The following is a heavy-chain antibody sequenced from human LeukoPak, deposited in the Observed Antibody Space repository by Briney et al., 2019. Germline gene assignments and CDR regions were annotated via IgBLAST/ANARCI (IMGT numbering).Heavy chain of an antibody. V-gene: IGHV4-39*07. J-gene: IGHJ4*02. D-gene: IGHD3-9*01. CDR2: IYYSGST. Sequence: SETLSLTCTVSGGSISSNTYYWGWIRQPPGKGLEWIGSIYYSGSTYYNPSLKSRVTISVDTSKNQFSLKLSSVTAADTAVYYCARVGTYYDVLTGYSPKGAFDYWGQGTLVTVSS. CDR3: ARVGTYYDVLTGYSPKGAFDY. CDR1: GGSISSNTYY.